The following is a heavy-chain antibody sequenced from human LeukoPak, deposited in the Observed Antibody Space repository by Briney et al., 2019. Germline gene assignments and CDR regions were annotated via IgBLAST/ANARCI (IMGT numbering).Heavy chain of an antibody. CDR2: VTDSGDKV. V-gene: IGHV3-23*01. D-gene: IGHD1-26*01. J-gene: IGHJ4*02. CDR1: GFTFSSYA. CDR3: ARQLWGSGSYPVIDY. Sequence: GGSLRLSCAASGFTFSSYAMTWVRQAPGKGLERVSAVTDSGDKVFYADSVKGRFTISRDNSKNTLYLQMSSLKASDTAIYYCARQLWGSGSYPVIDYWGQGTLVTVSS.